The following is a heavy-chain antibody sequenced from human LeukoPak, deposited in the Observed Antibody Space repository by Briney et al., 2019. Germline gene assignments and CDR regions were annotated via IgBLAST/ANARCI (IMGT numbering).Heavy chain of an antibody. V-gene: IGHV1-69*06. D-gene: IGHD3-22*01. J-gene: IGHJ3*02. CDR3: ARDSYDGSGYYASDI. CDR2: IIPIFRTA. CDR1: GYTFTGYY. Sequence: GASVKVSCKASGYTFTGYYMHWVRQAPGQGLEWMGGIIPIFRTANYAQKFQGRVTITADKSTSTAYMELSSLRSEDTAVYYCARDSYDGSGYYASDIWGQGTMVTVSS.